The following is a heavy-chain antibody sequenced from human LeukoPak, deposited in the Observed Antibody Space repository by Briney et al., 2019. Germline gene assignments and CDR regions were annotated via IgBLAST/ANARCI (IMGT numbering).Heavy chain of an antibody. D-gene: IGHD4-17*01. J-gene: IGHJ6*02. CDR2: IKQDGSEK. CDR3: ARDFYGPYYYYGMDV. Sequence: GGSLRLSCAASGFTFSDYYMSWVRQAPGKGLEWVANIKQDGSEKYYVDSVKGRFTISRDNAKNSLYLQMNSLRAEDTAVYYCARDFYGPYYYYGMDVWGQGTTVTVS. V-gene: IGHV3-7*05. CDR1: GFTFSDYY.